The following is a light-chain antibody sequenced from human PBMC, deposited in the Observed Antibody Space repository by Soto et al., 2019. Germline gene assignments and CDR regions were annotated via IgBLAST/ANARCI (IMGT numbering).Light chain of an antibody. CDR3: QQRSNWPLT. V-gene: IGKV3-11*01. Sequence: EIVLTQSPATLSLSPGERATLSCRASQSVSSYLAWYQQKPGQAPRLLIYDASNRAPGIPARFSGSGSGTDFTLTISSLEPEDFAVYYCQQRSNWPLTFGGVTKVEIK. CDR1: QSVSSY. J-gene: IGKJ4*01. CDR2: DAS.